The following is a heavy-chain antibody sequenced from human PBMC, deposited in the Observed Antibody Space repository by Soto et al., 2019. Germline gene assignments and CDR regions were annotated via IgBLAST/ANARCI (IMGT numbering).Heavy chain of an antibody. V-gene: IGHV3-53*01. Sequence: VQVVESGGGLIQPGGSLRLSCAASGFLVGSNYMTWVRQAPGKGLEWVSLLYSGGNTYYADSVKGRFTISRDNSKNTLYLQMNSLRAEDTAVYYCARDWAVAGIPALDYWGQGTLVTVSS. CDR1: GFLVGSNY. CDR3: ARDWAVAGIPALDY. J-gene: IGHJ4*02. CDR2: LYSGGNT. D-gene: IGHD6-19*01.